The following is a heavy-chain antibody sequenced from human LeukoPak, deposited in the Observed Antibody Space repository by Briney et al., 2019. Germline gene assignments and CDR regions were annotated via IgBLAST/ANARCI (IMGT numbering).Heavy chain of an antibody. CDR1: GFTVSSNY. V-gene: IGHV3-66*02. Sequence: PGGSLRLSCAASGFTVSSNYMSWVRQAPGKGLEWVSVIYSGGSTYYADSVKGRFTISRDDSKNTLYLQMNSLRAEDTAVYYCASRYSYGYPLDYWGQGTLVTVSS. CDR2: IYSGGST. CDR3: ASRYSYGYPLDY. J-gene: IGHJ4*02. D-gene: IGHD5-18*01.